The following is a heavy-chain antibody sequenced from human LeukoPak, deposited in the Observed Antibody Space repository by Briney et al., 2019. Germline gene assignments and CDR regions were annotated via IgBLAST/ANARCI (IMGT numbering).Heavy chain of an antibody. J-gene: IGHJ4*02. CDR2: ISTGSSYI. D-gene: IGHD6-13*01. V-gene: IGHV3-21*01. CDR1: GFTFSSYS. Sequence: PGGSLRLSCAASGFTFSSYSMNWVRQAPGKGLEWVSSISTGSSYIYYADSVKGRFTISRDNAKNSLYLQMNSLRAEDTAVYYCARGSTGIAAAGTIGDYWGQGTLVTVSS. CDR3: ARGSTGIAAAGTIGDY.